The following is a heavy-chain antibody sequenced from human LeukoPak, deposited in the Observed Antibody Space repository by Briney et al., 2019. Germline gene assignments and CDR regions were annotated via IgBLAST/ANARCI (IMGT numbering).Heavy chain of an antibody. J-gene: IGHJ4*02. D-gene: IGHD5-18*01. CDR3: AKDRRYSYADPRYFDY. CDR1: GFTFSSYG. Sequence: PGGSLRLSCAASGFTFSSYGMHWVRQAPGKGLEWVAFIRYDGSNKYYADSVKGRFTISRDNSKNTLYLQMNSLRAEDTAVYYCAKDRRYSYADPRYFDYWGQGTLVTVSS. V-gene: IGHV3-30*02. CDR2: IRYDGSNK.